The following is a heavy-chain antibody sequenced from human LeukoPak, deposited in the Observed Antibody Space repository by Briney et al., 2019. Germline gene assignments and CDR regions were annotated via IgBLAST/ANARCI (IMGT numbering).Heavy chain of an antibody. J-gene: IGHJ4*02. CDR3: AREIDRDGYNRFFDY. CDR2: ISAGNGNT. Sequence: ASVKVSCKASGYTFTSYGISWVRQAPGQGLEWMGWISAGNGNTKYSQKFQGRVTITRGTSASTAYMDLSSLRSEDTAVYYCAREIDRDGYNRFFDYWGQGILVTVSS. D-gene: IGHD5-12*01. CDR1: GYTFTSYG. V-gene: IGHV1-18*01.